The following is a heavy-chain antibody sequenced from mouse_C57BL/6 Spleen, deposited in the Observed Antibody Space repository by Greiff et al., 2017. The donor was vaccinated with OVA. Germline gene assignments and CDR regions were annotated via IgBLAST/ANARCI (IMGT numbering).Heavy chain of an antibody. J-gene: IGHJ1*03. Sequence: EVKLVESEGGLVQPGSSMKLSCKASGFTFSDYYMAWVRQVPEKGLEWVANINSDRSSTYYIDSLKSRFLISRDNAKNILYLQRRSLKSEDTATYYCARDGYDYDAGLPYWYFDVWGTGTTVTVSS. D-gene: IGHD2-4*01. CDR2: INSDRSST. CDR3: ARDGYDYDAGLPYWYFDV. CDR1: GFTFSDYY. V-gene: IGHV5-16*01.